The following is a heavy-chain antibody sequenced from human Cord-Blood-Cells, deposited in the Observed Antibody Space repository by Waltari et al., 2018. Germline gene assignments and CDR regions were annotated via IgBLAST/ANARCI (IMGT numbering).Heavy chain of an antibody. V-gene: IGHV4-39*01. J-gene: IGHJ3*02. Sequence: QLQLQESGPGLVKPSETLSLTCTVSGGSISSSSYYWGWIRQPPGKGLEWIGSIYYSGNTSTTPPSKSRSTIAVDTSRSPFSLKRSWVTAPETAWYYGARQLLGIAGIGVAFDIWGKGQWSPSLQ. CDR2: IYYSGNT. CDR3: ARQLLGIAGIGVAFDI. CDR1: GGSISSSSYY. D-gene: IGHD7-27*01.